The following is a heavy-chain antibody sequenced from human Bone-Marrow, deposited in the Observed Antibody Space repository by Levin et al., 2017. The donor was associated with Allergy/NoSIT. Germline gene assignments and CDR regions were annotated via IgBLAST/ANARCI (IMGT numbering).Heavy chain of an antibody. J-gene: IGHJ6*02. V-gene: IGHV3-30*18. CDR3: AKEYYDILTGYLDYYYGMDV. D-gene: IGHD3-9*01. CDR1: GFTFSSYG. Sequence: QAGGSLRLSCAASGFTFSSYGMHWVRQAPGKGLEWVAVISYDGSNKYYADSVKGRFTISRDNSKNTLYLQMNSLRAEDTAVYYCAKEYYDILTGYLDYYYGMDVWGQGTTVTVSS. CDR2: ISYDGSNK.